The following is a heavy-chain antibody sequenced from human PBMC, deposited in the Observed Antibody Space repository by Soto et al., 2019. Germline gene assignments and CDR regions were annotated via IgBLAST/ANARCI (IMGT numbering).Heavy chain of an antibody. CDR1: GGSINSYY. D-gene: IGHD2-15*01. J-gene: IGHJ3*02. Sequence: SETLSLTCTVSGGSINSYYWSWIRQPPGKGLEWIGNVYHSGSTNYNPSLKRRVSISLDTSKNQFSLKLSAVAAADMAIYFCARDNVDGSWSYDAFDIWGQGTMVTVSS. CDR2: VYHSGST. V-gene: IGHV4-59*01. CDR3: ARDNVDGSWSYDAFDI.